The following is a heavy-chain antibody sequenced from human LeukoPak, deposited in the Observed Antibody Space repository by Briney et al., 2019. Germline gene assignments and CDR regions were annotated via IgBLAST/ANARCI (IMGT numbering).Heavy chain of an antibody. CDR2: VHHSGST. CDR3: ARHNSYLVSAAYDY. J-gene: IGHJ4*02. V-gene: IGHV4-59*01. Sequence: SETLSLTCTVSGDSITSYYWTWIRQPPGKGLEWIGYVHHSGSTNYNPSLKSQLTISVDTSKNQFSLKLTSVSAADTAVYYCARHNSYLVSAAYDYWGQGALVTVSS. D-gene: IGHD2-15*01. CDR1: GDSITSYY.